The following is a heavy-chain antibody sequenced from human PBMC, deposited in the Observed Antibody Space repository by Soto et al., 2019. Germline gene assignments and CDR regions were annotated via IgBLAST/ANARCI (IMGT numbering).Heavy chain of an antibody. CDR1: GGSISSYY. Sequence: SETLSLTCTVSGGSISSYYWSWIRQPPGKGLEWIGYIYYSGSTNYNPSLKSRVTISVDTSKNQFSLKLSSVTAADTAVYYCARFITMVRGVIDNWFDPWGQGTLVTVS. J-gene: IGHJ5*02. CDR3: ARFITMVRGVIDNWFDP. CDR2: IYYSGST. V-gene: IGHV4-59*01. D-gene: IGHD3-10*01.